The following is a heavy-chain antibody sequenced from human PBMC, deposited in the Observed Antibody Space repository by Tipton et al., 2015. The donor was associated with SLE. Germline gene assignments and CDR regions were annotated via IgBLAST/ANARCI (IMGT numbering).Heavy chain of an antibody. CDR2: ISWDGGST. Sequence: SLRLSCAASGFTFDEYTMHWVRQAPGKGLEWVSLISWDGGSTYYADSVKGRFTISRDNSKNSLYLQMNSLRTEDTALYYCAKGKPVGHYMDVWGKGTTVTVSS. J-gene: IGHJ6*03. CDR1: GFTFDEYT. CDR3: AKGKPVGHYMDV. V-gene: IGHV3-43*01. D-gene: IGHD4-23*01.